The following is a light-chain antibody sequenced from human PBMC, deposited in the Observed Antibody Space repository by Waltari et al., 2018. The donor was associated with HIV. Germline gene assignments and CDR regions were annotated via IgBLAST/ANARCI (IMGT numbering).Light chain of an antibody. CDR3: QQYNNWPPWT. CDR1: QNVSSD. CDR2: DAM. J-gene: IGKJ1*01. Sequence: EVVMTQYPATLSVSPGQRVTLSCRASQNVSSDLAWLQQRPGQAPRLLIYDAMTRAAGIPARISGRGSGTEFSLTISSLQSEDVAIYYCQQYNNWPPWTFGQGTK. V-gene: IGKV3D-15*01.